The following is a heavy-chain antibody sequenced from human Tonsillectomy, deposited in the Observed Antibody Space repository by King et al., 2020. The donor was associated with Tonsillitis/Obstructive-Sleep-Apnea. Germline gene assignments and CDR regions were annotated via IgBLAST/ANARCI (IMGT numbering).Heavy chain of an antibody. Sequence: VQLVESGGGLVQPGGSLRLSCAASGFTFSDHYMDWVRQAPGKGLEWVGRIRKKTNSYTTEYAASVKGRFTISRDDSKNSLYLQMNSLKTEDMAVYYCARVPDPDDVFDLCGQETMVTVSS. J-gene: IGHJ3*01. CDR2: IRKKTNSYTT. CDR1: GFTFSDHY. D-gene: IGHD1-14*01. CDR3: ARVPDPDDVFDL. V-gene: IGHV3-72*01.